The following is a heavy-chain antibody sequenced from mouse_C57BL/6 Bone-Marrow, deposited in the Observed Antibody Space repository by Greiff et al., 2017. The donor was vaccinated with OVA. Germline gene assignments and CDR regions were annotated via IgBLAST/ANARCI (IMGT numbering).Heavy chain of an antibody. D-gene: IGHD2-3*01. Sequence: EVKLEESGGGLVQPGGSMKLSCVASGFTFSNYWMNWVRQSPEKGLEWVAQIRLKSDNYATHYAESVKGRFTISRDDSKSSVYLQMNNLRAEDTGIYYCTGGYYVDWCAYWGEGTLVTVSA. J-gene: IGHJ3*01. CDR3: TGGYYVDWCAY. V-gene: IGHV6-3*01. CDR1: GFTFSNYW. CDR2: IRLKSDNYAT.